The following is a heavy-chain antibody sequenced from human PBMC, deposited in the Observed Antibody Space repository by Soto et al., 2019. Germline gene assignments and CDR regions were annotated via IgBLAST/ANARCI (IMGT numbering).Heavy chain of an antibody. V-gene: IGHV3-23*01. CDR2: SAGYGGPT. Sequence: GESLKISCAASGFTFTNYGLNWVRQAPGKGLEWVSFSAGYGGPTYYADSVKGRFTMSRDNSKNTLYLQMNSLRAEDTAVYYCARVGIRYCSGGSCFYYFDYWGQGTLVTVSS. CDR1: GFTFTNYG. J-gene: IGHJ4*02. CDR3: ARVGIRYCSGGSCFYYFDY. D-gene: IGHD2-15*01.